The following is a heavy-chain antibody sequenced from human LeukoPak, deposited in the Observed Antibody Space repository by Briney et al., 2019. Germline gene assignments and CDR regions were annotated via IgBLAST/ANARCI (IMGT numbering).Heavy chain of an antibody. CDR2: ISWNSGNI. CDR3: ARDLKIAAAVDYFDY. Sequence: PGGSLRLSCVASGFSFDDYGMFWVRQTPGKGLEWVSGISWNSGNIGYADSVKGRFTISRDNSKNTLYLQMNSLRAEDTAVYYCARDLKIAAAVDYFDYWGQGTLVTVSS. CDR1: GFSFDDYG. V-gene: IGHV3-9*01. J-gene: IGHJ4*02. D-gene: IGHD6-13*01.